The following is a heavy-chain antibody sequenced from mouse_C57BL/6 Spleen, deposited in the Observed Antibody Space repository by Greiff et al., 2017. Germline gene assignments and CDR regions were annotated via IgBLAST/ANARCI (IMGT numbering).Heavy chain of an antibody. Sequence: QVQLQQSGPELVKPGASVKISCKASGYAFSSSWMNWVKQRPGKGLEWIGRIYPGDGDTNYNGKFKGKATLTADKSSSTAYMQLSSLTSEDSAVYFCAGATMVTGGWFAYWGQGTLVTVSA. D-gene: IGHD2-2*01. J-gene: IGHJ3*01. V-gene: IGHV1-82*01. CDR3: AGATMVTGGWFAY. CDR1: GYAFSSSW. CDR2: IYPGDGDT.